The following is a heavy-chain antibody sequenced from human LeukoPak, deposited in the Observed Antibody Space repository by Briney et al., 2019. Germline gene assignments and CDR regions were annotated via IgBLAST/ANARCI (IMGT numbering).Heavy chain of an antibody. Sequence: GGSLRLSCAASGFTFSSYNMNWVRQAPGKGPGWVADISSSSSIINYADSVRGRFTISRDNAKKSLYLQMNSLRAEDTAVYYCARDAEYSSSRFLDYWGQGTLVTVSS. CDR3: ARDAEYSSSRFLDY. D-gene: IGHD6-6*01. J-gene: IGHJ4*02. CDR1: GFTFSSYN. V-gene: IGHV3-48*01. CDR2: ISSSSSII.